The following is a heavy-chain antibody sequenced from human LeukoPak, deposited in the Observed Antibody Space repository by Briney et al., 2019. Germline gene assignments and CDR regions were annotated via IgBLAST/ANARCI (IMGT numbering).Heavy chain of an antibody. J-gene: IGHJ4*02. CDR3: ARVIGSYGDSAY. CDR2: ISSTSSAI. D-gene: IGHD3-16*01. Sequence: GGSLRLPCAASGFTFSSYSMNWVRQAPGKGLEWLSYISSTSSAIYYADSLKGRFTISRDNAKNSLYLQMDSLRAEDTAVYYCARVIGSYGDSAYWGQGTLVTVSS. CDR1: GFTFSSYS. V-gene: IGHV3-48*04.